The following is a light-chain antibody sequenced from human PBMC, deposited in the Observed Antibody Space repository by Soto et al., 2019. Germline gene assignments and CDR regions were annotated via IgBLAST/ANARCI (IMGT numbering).Light chain of an antibody. Sequence: EIVLTQSPGTLSLSPGERATLSCNASQSVDSSSLAWYQQKPGQAPRLLIYAASSTTTGIPDRFSGSGSVTDFALTISRLEPEDFADYYCQQSGSSPVTFGQGNKLDI. J-gene: IGKJ2*01. CDR2: AAS. CDR1: QSVDSSS. V-gene: IGKV3-20*01. CDR3: QQSGSSPVT.